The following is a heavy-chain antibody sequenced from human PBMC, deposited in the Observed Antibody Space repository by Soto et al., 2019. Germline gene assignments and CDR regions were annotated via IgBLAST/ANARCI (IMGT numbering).Heavy chain of an antibody. CDR1: GFSFSRYE. CDR2: ISPSDSAV. Sequence: EEQLVESGGGLVHPGGSLRLSCSASGFSFSRYEMNWVRQGPGRGLEWISYISPSDSAVYYADSVKGRFTISRDNTKNALILQMNSLRAEDTAVYYCARTLKNQLPPYYYAMDVRGQGTTVTVSS. D-gene: IGHD2-2*01. V-gene: IGHV3-48*03. CDR3: ARTLKNQLPPYYYAMDV. J-gene: IGHJ6*02.